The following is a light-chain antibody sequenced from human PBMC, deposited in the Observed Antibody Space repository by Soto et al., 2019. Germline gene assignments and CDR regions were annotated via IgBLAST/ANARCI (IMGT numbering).Light chain of an antibody. CDR1: QTISGNY. CDR2: GAS. J-gene: IGKJ2*01. CDR3: QQYNDWPPYT. Sequence: EIALTQSPASLSLSPGESVTLSCRTSQTISGNYLSWYQRRPGQAPRLLIFGASIRATDIPARFSGSGSGRDFTLAITSLEPEDFAVYFCQQYNDWPPYTFGQGTKLEIK. V-gene: IGKV3D-7*01.